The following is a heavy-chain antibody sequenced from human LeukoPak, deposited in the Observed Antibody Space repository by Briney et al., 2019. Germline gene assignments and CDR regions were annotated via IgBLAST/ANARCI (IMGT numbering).Heavy chain of an antibody. CDR3: ARGANNWFDP. Sequence: KPSETLSLTCTVSGGSISSSSYYWGWIRQPPGKGLEWIGSIYYSGSTYYNPSLKSRVTISVDTSKNQFSLKLSSVTAADTAVYYCARGANNWFDPWGQGKLVTVSS. CDR1: GGSISSSSYY. J-gene: IGHJ5*02. V-gene: IGHV4-39*01. CDR2: IYYSGST.